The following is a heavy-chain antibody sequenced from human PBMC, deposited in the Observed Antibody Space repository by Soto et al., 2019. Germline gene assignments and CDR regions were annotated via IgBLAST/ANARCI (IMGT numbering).Heavy chain of an antibody. CDR1: GGTFSSYT. J-gene: IGHJ4*02. Sequence: SVKVSCKASGGTFSSYTISWVRQAPGQGLEWMGRIIPILGIANYAQKFQGRVTITADKSTSTAYMELSSLRSEDTAVYYCARANGRNYYDSSGYFDSWGPGTLVTVSS. CDR2: IIPILGIA. CDR3: ARANGRNYYDSSGYFDS. D-gene: IGHD3-22*01. V-gene: IGHV1-69*02.